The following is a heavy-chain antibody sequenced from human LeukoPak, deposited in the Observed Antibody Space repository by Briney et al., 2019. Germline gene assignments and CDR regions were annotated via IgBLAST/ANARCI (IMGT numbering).Heavy chain of an antibody. J-gene: IGHJ5*02. Sequence: VXXXASGYTFTSYGISWVRQAPGQGLEWMGWISAYNGNTNYAQKLQGRVTMTTDTSTSTAYMELRSLRSDDTAVYYCARDEGDNWFDPWGQGTLVTVSS. V-gene: IGHV1-18*01. D-gene: IGHD3-16*01. CDR2: ISAYNGNT. CDR3: ARDEGDNWFDP. CDR1: GYTFTSYG.